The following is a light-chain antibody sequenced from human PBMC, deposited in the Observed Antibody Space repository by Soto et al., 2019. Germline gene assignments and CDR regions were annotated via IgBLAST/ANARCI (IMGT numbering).Light chain of an antibody. CDR2: GIF. CDR1: PSVGSDS. Sequence: EIVLTQSPRTLSLSPGERATLSCRASPSVGSDSVAWYQHRPGQAPRLLFSGIFRRATGIPDRFSGSGSGTDFTLTINRLEPEDFAVYYCQQFGSSPRTFGQGTKVDIK. J-gene: IGKJ1*01. CDR3: QQFGSSPRT. V-gene: IGKV3-20*01.